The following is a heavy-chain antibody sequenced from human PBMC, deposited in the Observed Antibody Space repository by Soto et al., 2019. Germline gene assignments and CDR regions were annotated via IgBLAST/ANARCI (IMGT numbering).Heavy chain of an antibody. J-gene: IGHJ4*02. Sequence: SETLSLTCTVSGGSISSYYWSWIRQPPGKGLEWIGYIYYSGSTNYNPSLKSRVTISVDTSKNQFYLKLSSVTAADTAVYYCARQAAGAFDYWGQGTLVTVSS. V-gene: IGHV4-59*08. D-gene: IGHD6-13*01. CDR3: ARQAAGAFDY. CDR2: IYYSGST. CDR1: GGSISSYY.